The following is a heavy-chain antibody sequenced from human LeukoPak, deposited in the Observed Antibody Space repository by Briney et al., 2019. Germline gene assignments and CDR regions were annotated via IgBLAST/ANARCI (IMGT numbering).Heavy chain of an antibody. J-gene: IGHJ4*02. CDR1: GFTFSSYG. D-gene: IGHD4-23*01. V-gene: IGHV3-30*02. Sequence: PGGSLRLSCAASGFTFSSYGMHWVRQAPGKGLEWVAFIRYDGSNKYYADSVKGRFTISRDNSKNTLYLQMNSLRAEDTAVYYCEKDWRDYGGNQKYPYYFDYWGQGTLVTVSS. CDR2: IRYDGSNK. CDR3: EKDWRDYGGNQKYPYYFDY.